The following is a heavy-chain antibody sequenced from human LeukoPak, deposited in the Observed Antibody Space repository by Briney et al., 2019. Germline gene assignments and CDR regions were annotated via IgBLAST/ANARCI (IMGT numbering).Heavy chain of an antibody. CDR3: TRDRAYETFDY. D-gene: IGHD3-16*01. V-gene: IGHV3-7*04. Sequence: PGGSLRLSCAASGFTFSSSWMTWVRQAPGKGLEWVAVIRPDGSEAAYVDSVIGRFTISRDNAKNSLFLQMISLRVEDTAVYYCTRDRAYETFDYWGQGALVTVSS. CDR1: GFTFSSSW. J-gene: IGHJ4*02. CDR2: IRPDGSEA.